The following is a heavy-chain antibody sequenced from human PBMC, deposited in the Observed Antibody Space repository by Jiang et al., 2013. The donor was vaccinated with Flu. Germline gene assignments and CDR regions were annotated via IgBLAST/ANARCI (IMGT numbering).Heavy chain of an antibody. CDR2: ISSSSSTI. CDR1: GFTFSSYS. Sequence: VQLVESGGGLVQPGGSLRLSCAASGFTFSSYSMNWVRQAPGKGLEWVSYISSSSSTIYYADSVKGRFTISRDNAKNSLYLQMNSLRDEDTAVYYCARDGVGMYDILTGTPTEAFDYWGQGTLVTVSS. J-gene: IGHJ4*02. CDR3: ARDGVGMYDILTGTPTEAFDY. D-gene: IGHD3-9*01. V-gene: IGHV3-48*02.